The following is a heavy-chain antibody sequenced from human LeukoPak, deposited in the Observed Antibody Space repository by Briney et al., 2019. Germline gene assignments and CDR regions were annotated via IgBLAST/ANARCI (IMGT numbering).Heavy chain of an antibody. V-gene: IGHV3-30*18. CDR2: ISYDGSNK. CDR1: GFTFSSYG. Sequence: PGGSLRLSCAASGFTFSSYGMHWVRQAPGKGLEWVAVISYDGSNKYYADPVKGRFTISRDNSKNTLYLQMNSLRAEDTAVYYCAKVEPTVTHFDYWGQGTLVTVSS. CDR3: AKVEPTVTHFDY. D-gene: IGHD4-17*01. J-gene: IGHJ4*02.